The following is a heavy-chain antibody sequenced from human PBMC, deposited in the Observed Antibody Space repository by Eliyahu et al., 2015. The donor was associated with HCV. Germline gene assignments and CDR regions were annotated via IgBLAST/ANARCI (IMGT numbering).Heavy chain of an antibody. V-gene: IGHV4-31*03. CDR1: GGSISSGGYY. CDR2: IYYSGST. J-gene: IGHJ2*01. CDR3: AREAPLHTDDYIWGSYRPPGWYFDL. Sequence: QVQLQESGPGLVKPSQTLSLTCTVSGGSISSGGYYWSWIRQXPGKGLEWIGYIYYSGSTYYNPSLKSRVTISVDTSKNQFSLKLSSVTAADTAVYYCAREAPLHTDDYIWGSYRPPGWYFDLWGRGTLVTVSS. D-gene: IGHD3-16*02.